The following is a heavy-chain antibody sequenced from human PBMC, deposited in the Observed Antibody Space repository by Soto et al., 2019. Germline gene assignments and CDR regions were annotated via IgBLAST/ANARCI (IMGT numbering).Heavy chain of an antibody. V-gene: IGHV3-23*01. CDR3: AKATPGELSLFDY. Sequence: GXSLRLSCAASGFTFSSYAISWVIQAPGKGLEWVSAISGSGGSTYYADSVKGRFTISRDNSKNTLYLQMNSLRAEDTAVYYCAKATPGELSLFDYWGQGTLVTVSS. D-gene: IGHD3-16*02. J-gene: IGHJ4*02. CDR1: GFTFSSYA. CDR2: ISGSGGST.